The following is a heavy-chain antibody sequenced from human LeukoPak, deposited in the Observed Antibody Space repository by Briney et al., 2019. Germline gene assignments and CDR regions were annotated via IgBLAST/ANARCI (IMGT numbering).Heavy chain of an antibody. D-gene: IGHD4-17*01. J-gene: IGHJ4*02. Sequence: GGSLRLSCAASGFTFSSYWMHWVRQAPGKGLVWVSRINKDGSSTTYADSVKGRFTISRDNAENTLYLQLSSLRGEDTAVYYCARPKDSGDSVVAFDSWGQGTLVTVSS. V-gene: IGHV3-74*01. CDR3: ARPKDSGDSVVAFDS. CDR2: INKDGSST. CDR1: GFTFSSYW.